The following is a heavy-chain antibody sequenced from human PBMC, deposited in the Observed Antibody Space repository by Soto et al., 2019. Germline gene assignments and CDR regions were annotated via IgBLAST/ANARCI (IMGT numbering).Heavy chain of an antibody. CDR2: VNFDGGTT. J-gene: IGHJ4*02. V-gene: IGHV3-74*01. CDR1: GFTFSSHW. D-gene: IGHD3-10*01. Sequence: EVQLVESGGGLLQPGGSLRLSCAASGFTFSSHWMHWVRQSPGKGLVWVSRVNFDGGTTNYADSVKGRLTISRDSAKNTVYLQMNSLRAEDTAVYYCARGASGTYKLDYWGQGTLVTVSS. CDR3: ARGASGTYKLDY.